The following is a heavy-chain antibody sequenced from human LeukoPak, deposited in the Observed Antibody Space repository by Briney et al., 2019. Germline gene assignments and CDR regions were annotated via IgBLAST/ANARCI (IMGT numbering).Heavy chain of an antibody. D-gene: IGHD3-10*01. CDR1: GGSISSYY. CDR3: ATSYGNYPHDY. J-gene: IGHJ4*02. V-gene: IGHV4-59*12. Sequence: TSETLSLTCTASGGSISSYYWSWIRQPPGKGLEWIGYIYYSGSTNYNPSLKSRVTISVDTSKNQFSLKLSSVTAADTAVYYCATSYGNYPHDYWGQGTLVTVSS. CDR2: IYYSGST.